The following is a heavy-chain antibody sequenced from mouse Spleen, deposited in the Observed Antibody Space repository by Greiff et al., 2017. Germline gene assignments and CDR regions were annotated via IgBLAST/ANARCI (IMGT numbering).Heavy chain of an antibody. CDR2: IYPRDGST. D-gene: IGHD2-13*01. CDR3: ATAYYGDYGGYFDY. CDR1: GYTFTSYD. J-gene: IGHJ2*01. V-gene: IGHV1-85*01. Sequence: QVQLQQSGPELVKPGASVKLSCKASGYTFTSYDINWVKQRPGQGLEWIGWIYPRDGSTKYNEKFKGKATLTVDTSSSTAYMELHSLTSEDSAVYFCATAYYGDYGGYFDYWGQGTTLTVSS.